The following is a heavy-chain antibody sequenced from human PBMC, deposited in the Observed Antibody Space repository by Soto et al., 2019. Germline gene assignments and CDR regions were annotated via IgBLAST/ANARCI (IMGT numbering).Heavy chain of an antibody. J-gene: IGHJ4*02. Sequence: SETLSLTCTVSGGSTNAFYWSWVRQPAGKGLEWIGRIFSSGSTSFNPSLESRVAMSVDTSKNHFSLNLSSVTAADMAVYYCAREGSYSAYNFAHGIQLWSFDFWGQGALVTVSS. CDR1: GGSTNAFY. D-gene: IGHD5-12*01. V-gene: IGHV4-4*07. CDR2: IFSSGST. CDR3: AREGSYSAYNFAHGIQLWSFDF.